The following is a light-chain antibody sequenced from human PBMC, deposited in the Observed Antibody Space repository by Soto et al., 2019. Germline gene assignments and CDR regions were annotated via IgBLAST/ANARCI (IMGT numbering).Light chain of an antibody. J-gene: IGKJ1*01. CDR1: QSVSSN. V-gene: IGKV3-20*01. CDR2: GAS. CDR3: QQYGSSPLWT. Sequence: EVVLTHCPATLSWSAGEMATLSFMAMQSVSSNLALYQQKPCKAPRLIIYGASRRATGIPDRFSGSGSGTDFTLTISRLEPEDFAVYYCQQYGSSPLWTFGQGTKVDIK.